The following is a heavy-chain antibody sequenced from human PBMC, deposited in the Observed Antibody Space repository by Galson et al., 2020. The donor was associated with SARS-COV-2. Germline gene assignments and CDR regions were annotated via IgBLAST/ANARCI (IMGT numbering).Heavy chain of an antibody. J-gene: IGHJ3*02. CDR3: AREEYYYETTGAPSIAFDS. V-gene: IGHV4-59*01. D-gene: IGHD3-22*01. CDR2: IYYTGTT. CDR1: GGSIRSYY. Sequence: SETLSLTCTVSGGSIRSYYWSWIRQSPGKGLEWIGYIYYTGTTKYNPSLESRVTISVDTSTDQFSLKLKSVTAADTAVYYCAREEYYYETTGAPSIAFDSWGQGTMVTVSS.